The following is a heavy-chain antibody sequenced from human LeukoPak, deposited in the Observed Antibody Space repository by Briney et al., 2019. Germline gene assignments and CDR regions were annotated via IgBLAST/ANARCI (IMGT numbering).Heavy chain of an antibody. CDR1: GFTFSSYG. CDR2: IWYDGSNK. CDR3: ARGTTGFFDFDS. J-gene: IGHJ4*02. V-gene: IGHV3-33*01. D-gene: IGHD4-17*01. Sequence: GRSLRLSCAASGFTFSSYGMHWVRQAPGKGLEWVAVIWYDGSNKYYADSVKGRFTISRDNFKNTLYLQMNSLRADDTAVYYCARGTTGFFDFDSWGQGTLVTVSS.